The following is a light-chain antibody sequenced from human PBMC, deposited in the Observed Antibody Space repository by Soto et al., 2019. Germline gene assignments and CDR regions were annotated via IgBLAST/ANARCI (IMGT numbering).Light chain of an antibody. Sequence: EIVMTQSPATLSVSPGERATLSCRASQSVSSRLAWYQQKPGQAPRLLIYDASTRATGIPARFSGSGSGTEFSLTISSLQSEDFAVYYCQQYNNWPLTFGQGTKVEVK. V-gene: IGKV3-15*01. CDR3: QQYNNWPLT. CDR2: DAS. CDR1: QSVSSR. J-gene: IGKJ1*01.